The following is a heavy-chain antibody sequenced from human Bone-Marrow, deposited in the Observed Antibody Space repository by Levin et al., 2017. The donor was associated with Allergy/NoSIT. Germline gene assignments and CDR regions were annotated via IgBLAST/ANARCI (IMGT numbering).Heavy chain of an antibody. CDR1: GGSFSGYH. V-gene: IGHV4-34*01. CDR2: ISGDGSA. J-gene: IGHJ5*02. D-gene: IGHD2-15*01. CDR3: ARGGGFCSGGTCRNWFDP. Sequence: SETLSLTCAVSGGSFSGYHWNWIRQPAGKGLEWIGEISGDGSANYNPSLKSRVTLSVDTAKNEVFLEVKSLTAADTAVYFCARGGGFCSGGTCRNWFDPWGQGSLVTVSS.